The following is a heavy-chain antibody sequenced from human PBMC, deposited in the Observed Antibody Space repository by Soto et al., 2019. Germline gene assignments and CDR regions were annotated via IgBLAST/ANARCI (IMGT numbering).Heavy chain of an antibody. D-gene: IGHD3-3*01. CDR1: GGSFSGYY. CDR3: ARGSLDFGGRTYYYYYMDV. J-gene: IGHJ6*03. V-gene: IGHV4-34*01. Sequence: PSETLSLTCAVYGGSFSGYYRSWIRQPPGKGLEWIGEINHSGSTNYNPSLKSRVTISVDTSKNQFSLKLSSVTAADTAVYYCARGSLDFGGRTYYYYYMDVWGKGTTVTVSS. CDR2: INHSGST.